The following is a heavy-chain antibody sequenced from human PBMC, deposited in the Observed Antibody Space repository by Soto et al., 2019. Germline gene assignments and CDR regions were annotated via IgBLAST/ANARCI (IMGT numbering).Heavy chain of an antibody. D-gene: IGHD2-15*01. CDR3: ARGPHRVVAATEGWFDP. V-gene: IGHV4-34*01. Sequence: QVQLQQWGAGLLKPSETLSLTCAVYGGSFSGYYWSWIRQPPGKGLEWIGEINHSGSTNYNPSLKSRVTISVDTSKNQFSLKLSSVTAADTAVYYCARGPHRVVAATEGWFDPWGQGTLVTVSS. CDR1: GGSFSGYY. CDR2: INHSGST. J-gene: IGHJ5*02.